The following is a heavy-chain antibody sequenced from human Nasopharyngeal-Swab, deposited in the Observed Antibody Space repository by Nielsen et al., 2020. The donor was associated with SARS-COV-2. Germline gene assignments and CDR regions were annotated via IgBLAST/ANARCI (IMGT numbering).Heavy chain of an antibody. CDR1: GFTFDDYA. CDR3: AEDMSPNTYYYYMDV. J-gene: IGHJ6*03. V-gene: IGHV3-9*01. Sequence: GGSLRLSCAASGFTFDDYAMHWVRQAPGKGLEWVSGISWNSGSIGYADSVKGRFTISRDNAKNSLYPQMNSLRAEDTALYYCAEDMSPNTYYYYMDVWGKGTTVTVSS. CDR2: ISWNSGSI.